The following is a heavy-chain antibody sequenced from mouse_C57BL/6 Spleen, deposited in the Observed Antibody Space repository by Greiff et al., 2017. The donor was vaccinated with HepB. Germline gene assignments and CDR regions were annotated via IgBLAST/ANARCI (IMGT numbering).Heavy chain of an antibody. J-gene: IGHJ3*01. D-gene: IGHD1-1*01. Sequence: VQLQQSGPELVKPGASVKISCKASGYAFSSSWLNWVQPRPGKGLEWFGRIYPGDGDTNYNGKFKGKSTLTPDQTSSTAYMQRSSLTSEDTAVYVSARAEFYGSSGWFAYWGKGTMVTV. CDR2: IYPGDGDT. CDR1: GYAFSSSW. V-gene: IGHV1-82*01. CDR3: ARAEFYGSSGWFAY.